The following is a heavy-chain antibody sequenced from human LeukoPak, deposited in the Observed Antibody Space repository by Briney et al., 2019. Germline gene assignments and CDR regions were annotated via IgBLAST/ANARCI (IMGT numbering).Heavy chain of an antibody. D-gene: IGHD1-26*01. CDR1: GFTFSSYE. CDR2: ISSSGSTI. Sequence: PGGSLRLSCAASGFTFSSYEMNWVRQAPGKGLEWVSYISSSGSTIYYADSVKGRFTISRDNAKKSVYLQMNSLRAEDTAVYYCASVYTGIVGATPGYYWGQGTLVTVSS. V-gene: IGHV3-48*03. CDR3: ASVYTGIVGATPGYY. J-gene: IGHJ4*02.